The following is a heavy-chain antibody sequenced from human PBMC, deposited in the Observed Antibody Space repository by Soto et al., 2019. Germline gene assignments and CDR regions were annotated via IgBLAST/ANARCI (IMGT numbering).Heavy chain of an antibody. V-gene: IGHV6-1*01. Sequence: SQTLSLTCGGSGDTVSSNSVAWNWVRQSPSRGLEWLGRTYYRSRWYSDYAVSVRSRIDINADTSKNQVSLQLNSVTPEDTAVYYCARSEEDSDYYYYGMDVWGQGTTVTVSS. CDR3: ARSEEDSDYYYYGMDV. J-gene: IGHJ6*02. CDR1: GDTVSSNSVA. CDR2: TYYRSRWYS. D-gene: IGHD2-15*01.